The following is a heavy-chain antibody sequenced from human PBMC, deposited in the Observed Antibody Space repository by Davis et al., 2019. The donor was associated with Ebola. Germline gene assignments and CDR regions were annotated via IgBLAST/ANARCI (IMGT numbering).Heavy chain of an antibody. J-gene: IGHJ3*02. CDR1: GGSIGSYY. V-gene: IGHV4-59*08. CDR3: ARLRDYYDSSGYAFDI. D-gene: IGHD3-22*01. CDR2: MYYFGST. Sequence: MPSETLSLTCTVPGGSIGSYYWSWIRQPPGKGLEWIGYMYYFGSTHYNPSLMSRVTISMDMSKNQFSLRLSSETAADTAIYYCARLRDYYDSSGYAFDIWGQGTMVSVSS.